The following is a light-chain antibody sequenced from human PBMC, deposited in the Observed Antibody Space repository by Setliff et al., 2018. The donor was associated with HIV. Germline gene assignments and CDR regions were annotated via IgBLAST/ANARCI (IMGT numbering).Light chain of an antibody. Sequence: QSVLTQPVSVSGSPGQSITISCTGNSSNVGKYDLVAWYRQHPGKAPELTIYEVSKRPAGVSKRFSGSKAGNAASLTISGLQSDDEGDYYCCSYAGSTTFDVFGSGTK. CDR3: CSYAGSTTFDV. J-gene: IGLJ1*01. CDR2: EVS. CDR1: SSNVGKYDL. V-gene: IGLV2-23*02.